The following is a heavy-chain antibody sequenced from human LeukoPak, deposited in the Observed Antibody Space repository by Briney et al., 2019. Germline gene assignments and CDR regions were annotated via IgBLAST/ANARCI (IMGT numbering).Heavy chain of an antibody. CDR2: VITILGDA. V-gene: IGHV1-69*05. CDR1: GGTFTIYT. D-gene: IGHD2-8*01. CDR3: ARGPHGTNGVCYTHYYMDG. J-gene: IGHJ6*03. Sequence: GASVSLSSTPSGGTFTIYTISWVRQAPGQGLEWIGGVITILGDANYAQKFQGRVTITTGESTSTAYMELSSLRSEDTAVYYCARGPHGTNGVCYTHYYMDGWGKGATVTVSS.